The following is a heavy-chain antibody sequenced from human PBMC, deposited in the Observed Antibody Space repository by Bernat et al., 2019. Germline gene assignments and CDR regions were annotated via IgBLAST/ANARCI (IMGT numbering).Heavy chain of an antibody. V-gene: IGHV3-23*04. CDR1: GFTFSSYA. CDR2: ISGSGGST. CDR3: AKAGDVVVVAASLSYYYYMDV. Sequence: EVQLVESGGGLVQPGGSLRLSCAASGFTFSSYAMSWVRQAPGKGLEWVSAISGSGGSTYYTDSVKGRFTISRDNSKNTLYLQMNSLRAEDTAVYYCAKAGDVVVVAASLSYYYYMDVWGKGTTVTVSS. J-gene: IGHJ6*03. D-gene: IGHD2-15*01.